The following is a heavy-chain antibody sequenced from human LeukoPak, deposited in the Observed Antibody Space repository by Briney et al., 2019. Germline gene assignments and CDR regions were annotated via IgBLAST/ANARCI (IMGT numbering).Heavy chain of an antibody. CDR3: ASGGIVVVPAAHYYYGMDV. J-gene: IGHJ6*02. V-gene: IGHV4-59*08. Sequence: SETLSLTCTVSGGPISSYYWSWIRQPPGKGLEWIGYIYYSGSTNYNPSLKSRVTISVDTSKNQFSLKLSSVTAADTAVYYCASGGIVVVPAAHYYYGMDVWGQGTTVTVSS. CDR2: IYYSGST. D-gene: IGHD2-2*01. CDR1: GGPISSYY.